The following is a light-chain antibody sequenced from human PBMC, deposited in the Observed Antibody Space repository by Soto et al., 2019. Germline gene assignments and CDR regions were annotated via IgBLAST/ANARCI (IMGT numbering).Light chain of an antibody. CDR2: RAS. V-gene: IGKV3-20*01. Sequence: EIGLTQSPCTLSLSTGERATLSCRASQSVSSNYLAWYQQKPGQAPKVLIYRASNRATGIPDRFSGSGSGTDFTLTISRLEPEDFAVYYCQQYGSSGTFGQGTKVDIK. CDR3: QQYGSSGT. J-gene: IGKJ1*01. CDR1: QSVSSNY.